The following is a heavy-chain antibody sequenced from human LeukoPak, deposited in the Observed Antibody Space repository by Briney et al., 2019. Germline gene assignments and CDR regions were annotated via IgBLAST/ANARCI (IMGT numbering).Heavy chain of an antibody. Sequence: PSQTLCLTCTVSGGSISSGDYYWSWIRQPPGKGLEWIGYIYYSGSTYYNPSLKSRVTISVDTSKNQFSLKLSSVTAADTAVYYYARVRVSGYIDYWGQGTLVTVSS. CDR2: IYYSGST. J-gene: IGHJ4*02. V-gene: IGHV4-30-4*01. CDR3: ARVRVSGYIDY. D-gene: IGHD3-9*01. CDR1: GGSISSGDYY.